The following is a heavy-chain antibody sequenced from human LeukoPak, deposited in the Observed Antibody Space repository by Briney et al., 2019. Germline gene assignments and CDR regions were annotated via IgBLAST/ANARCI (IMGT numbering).Heavy chain of an antibody. CDR2: MNPNSGNT. CDR3: ARGPRVAVAGYYYYGMDV. CDR1: GYTFTSYD. Sequence: ASVKVSCKASGYTFTSYDINWVRQATGQGLEWMGWMNPNSGNTGYAQKFQGRVTMTRNTSISTAYMELSSLRSEDTAVYYCARGPRVAVAGYYYYGMDVWGQGTTVTASS. V-gene: IGHV1-8*01. J-gene: IGHJ6*02. D-gene: IGHD6-19*01.